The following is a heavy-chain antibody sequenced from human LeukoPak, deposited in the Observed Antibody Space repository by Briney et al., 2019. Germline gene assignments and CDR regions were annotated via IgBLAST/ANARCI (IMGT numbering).Heavy chain of an antibody. CDR2: IFYSGGS. V-gene: IGHV4-59*08. D-gene: IGHD3-3*01. CDR1: GGSISSYY. Sequence: SETLSLTCTVSGGSISSYYWTWIRQPPGKGLEWIGYIFYSGGSNYNPSLKSRVTISVDTSKNQFSLKLSSVTAADTAVYYCARMDFWCGYYSYYFDYWGPGTLVAVSS. J-gene: IGHJ4*02. CDR3: ARMDFWCGYYSYYFDY.